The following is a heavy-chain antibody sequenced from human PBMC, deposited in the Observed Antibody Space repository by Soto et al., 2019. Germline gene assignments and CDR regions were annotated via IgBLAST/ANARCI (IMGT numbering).Heavy chain of an antibody. D-gene: IGHD1-7*01. V-gene: IGHV1-69*12. CDR3: DLELPGRGEDY. CDR1: GGTFSSYA. Sequence: QVQLVQSGAEVKKPGSSVKVSCKASGGTFSSYAISWVRQAPGQGLEWMGGIIPIFGTANYAQKFQGRVTITADESPSTAYMELSSLISEDTAVYYCDLELPGRGEDYGGQGTQVTVSS. CDR2: IIPIFGTA. J-gene: IGHJ4*02.